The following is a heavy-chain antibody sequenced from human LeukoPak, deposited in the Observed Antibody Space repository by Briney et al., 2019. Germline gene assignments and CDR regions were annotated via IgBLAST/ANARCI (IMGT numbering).Heavy chain of an antibody. J-gene: IGHJ4*02. V-gene: IGHV4-34*01. CDR1: GGSFSGYY. CDR2: IYYTGNT. CDR3: ARDDVSGFY. Sequence: SETLSLTCAVYGGSFSGYYWSWISQPPGKGLEWIGTIYYTGNTYYNPSLKSRVAISVDTSKNQFSLKLRSVTAADTAVYYCARDDVSGFYWGQGTLVTVSS. D-gene: IGHD3-22*01.